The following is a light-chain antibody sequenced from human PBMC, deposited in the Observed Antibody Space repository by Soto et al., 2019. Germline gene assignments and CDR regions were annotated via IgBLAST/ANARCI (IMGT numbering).Light chain of an antibody. CDR2: WAS. Sequence: DIVMTQSPDSLAVSLGERATINCKSSQNVLNRANDKNYIAWYQQKPGQPPKLLIYWASTRESDVPDRFSGSGSTTDFTLTMSSLQAADVAVYFCQQYFNSPITFGGGIKVEIK. CDR3: QQYFNSPIT. V-gene: IGKV4-1*01. CDR1: QNVLNRANDKNY. J-gene: IGKJ4*01.